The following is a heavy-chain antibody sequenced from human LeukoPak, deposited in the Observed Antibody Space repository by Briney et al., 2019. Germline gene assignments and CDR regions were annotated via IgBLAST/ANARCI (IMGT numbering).Heavy chain of an antibody. Sequence: GGSLSLSCAASEFTFSSYAMSWVRKAPGKGLEWVSSISGSGGSTYYADSVKGRFTISRENSKNTLYLQMNSLRAEDTAVYYCAKGGMYYDFWSGYRGKIDYWGQGTLVTVSS. CDR3: AKGGMYYDFWSGYRGKIDY. V-gene: IGHV3-23*01. CDR1: EFTFSSYA. J-gene: IGHJ4*02. CDR2: ISGSGGST. D-gene: IGHD3-3*01.